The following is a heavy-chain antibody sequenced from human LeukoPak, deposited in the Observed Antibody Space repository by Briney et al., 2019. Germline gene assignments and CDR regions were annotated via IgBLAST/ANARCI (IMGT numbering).Heavy chain of an antibody. Sequence: SQTLSLTCAVSGDNISSNGASWDWIRQSPSRGLEWLGRTYYRSNWYNDYADFVKGRITIKPDTSKNHFSLQLDSVTPEDTAVYYCTRDPNSSFEWGPFDPWGQGTLVTVSS. CDR3: TRDPNSSFEWGPFDP. CDR1: GDNISSNGAS. V-gene: IGHV6-1*01. J-gene: IGHJ5*02. CDR2: TYYRSNWYN. D-gene: IGHD6-6*01.